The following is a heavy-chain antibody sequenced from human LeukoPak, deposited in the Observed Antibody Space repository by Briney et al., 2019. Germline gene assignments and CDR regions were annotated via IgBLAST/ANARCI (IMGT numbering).Heavy chain of an antibody. CDR3: AREAAAGTDFDY. D-gene: IGHD6-13*01. J-gene: IGHJ4*02. CDR2: IKQDGSEK. Sequence: GGSLRLSCAASGFTFSSYWMSWVRQAPGKGLEWVANIKQDGSEKYYVDSVKSRFTISRDNAKNSLYLQMNSLRAEDTAAYYCAREAAAGTDFDYWGQGTLVTVSS. V-gene: IGHV3-7*01. CDR1: GFTFSSYW.